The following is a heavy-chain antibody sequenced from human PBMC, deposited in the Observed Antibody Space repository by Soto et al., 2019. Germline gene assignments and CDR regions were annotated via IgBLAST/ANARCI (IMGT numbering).Heavy chain of an antibody. D-gene: IGHD3-16*01. CDR1: GFTFNNYA. CDR2: ISGGGDTT. V-gene: IGHV3-23*01. J-gene: IGHJ4*02. CDR3: AKAYFVWSSEQPYYFDY. Sequence: EVQLLESGGGLVQPGGSLRLSCAASGFTFNNYAMTWVRQAPGKGLEWVSAISGGGDTTSYADSVKGRFTVSRDGSKNTLYLQMSSLRAEDTALYYCAKAYFVWSSEQPYYFDYWGQGTLVTVSS.